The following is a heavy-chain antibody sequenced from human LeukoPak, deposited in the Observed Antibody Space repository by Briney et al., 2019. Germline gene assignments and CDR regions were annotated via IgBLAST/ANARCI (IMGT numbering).Heavy chain of an antibody. J-gene: IGHJ5*02. D-gene: IGHD6-13*01. Sequence: SEALSLTCTVSGGSISSYYWSWIRQPAGKGLEWIGYIYTSGSTNYNTSLKSGVIMSVDTNNNHFSLKLRSVTAADTTVYYCARVGSAAAGTNWFDPWGQGTLVTVSS. CDR2: IYTSGST. V-gene: IGHV4-4*07. CDR1: GGSISSYY. CDR3: ARVGSAAAGTNWFDP.